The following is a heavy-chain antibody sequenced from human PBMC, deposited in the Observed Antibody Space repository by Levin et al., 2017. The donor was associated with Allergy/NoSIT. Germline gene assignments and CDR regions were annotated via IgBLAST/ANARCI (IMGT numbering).Heavy chain of an antibody. V-gene: IGHV3-30*18. CDR3: AKMKKDSGYYPLDY. CDR2: ISYDGSNK. CDR1: GFTFSSYG. D-gene: IGHD3-22*01. Sequence: PGGSLRLSCADSGFTFSSYGMHWVRQAPGKGLEWVAVISYDGSNKYYADSVKGRFTISRDNSKNTLYLQMNSLRAEDTAVYYCAKMKKDSGYYPLDYWGQGTLVTVSS. J-gene: IGHJ4*02.